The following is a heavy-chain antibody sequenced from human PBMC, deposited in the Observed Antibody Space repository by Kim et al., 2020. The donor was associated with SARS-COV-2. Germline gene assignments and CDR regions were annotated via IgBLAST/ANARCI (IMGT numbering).Heavy chain of an antibody. CDR3: ARADGVGSTTCLDY. CDR1: GFTFSSYG. D-gene: IGHD1-26*01. CDR2: IWYDGSNK. V-gene: IGHV3-33*01. Sequence: GGSLRLSCAASGFTFSSYGLHWVRQAPGKGLEWVAVIWYDGSNKYYADSVKGRFTISRDNSKNTLYLQMNSLRAEDTAVYYCARADGVGSTTCLDYWGQGTLVTVSS. J-gene: IGHJ4*02.